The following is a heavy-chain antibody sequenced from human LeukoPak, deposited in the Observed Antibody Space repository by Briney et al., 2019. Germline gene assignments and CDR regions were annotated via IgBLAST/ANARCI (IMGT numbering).Heavy chain of an antibody. CDR2: ISGSGGST. D-gene: IGHD3-10*01. V-gene: IGHV3-23*01. CDR3: AKDALYGSGSYYNSPIDY. J-gene: IGHJ4*02. Sequence: GGSLRLSCAASGFTFSSYAMSWVRQAPGKGLEWVSAISGSGGSTYYADSVKGQFTISRDNSKNTLYLQMNSLRAEDTAVYYCAKDALYGSGSYYNSPIDYWGQGTLVTVSS. CDR1: GFTFSSYA.